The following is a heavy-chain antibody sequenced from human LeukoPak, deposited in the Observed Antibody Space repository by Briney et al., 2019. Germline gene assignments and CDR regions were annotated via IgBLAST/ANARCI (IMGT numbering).Heavy chain of an antibody. V-gene: IGHV3-30-3*01. Sequence: PGRSLRLSCAASGFTFSSYAMHWVRQAPGKGLEWVAVISYDGSNKYYADSVKGRSTISRDNSKNTLYLQMNSLRAEDTAVYYCATVTSVDTAMVPLPFDYWGQGTLVTVSS. CDR2: ISYDGSNK. CDR1: GFTFSSYA. CDR3: ATVTSVDTAMVPLPFDY. J-gene: IGHJ4*02. D-gene: IGHD5-18*01.